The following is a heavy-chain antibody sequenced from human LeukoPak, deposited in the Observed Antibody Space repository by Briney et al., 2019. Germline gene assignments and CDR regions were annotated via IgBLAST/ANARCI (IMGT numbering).Heavy chain of an antibody. D-gene: IGHD3-22*01. J-gene: IGHJ6*03. Sequence: PSETLSLTCAVSGVSITTNTWWSWVRQPPGKGLEWTGEIFHSESTNYNPSLKSRLTISGDTSKNQFSLKLSSVTAADTAVYYCARGVSAGSMIVTIDLNYYYMDVWGKGTTVTVPS. CDR2: IFHSEST. V-gene: IGHV4-4*02. CDR3: ARGVSAGSMIVTIDLNYYYMDV. CDR1: GVSITTNTW.